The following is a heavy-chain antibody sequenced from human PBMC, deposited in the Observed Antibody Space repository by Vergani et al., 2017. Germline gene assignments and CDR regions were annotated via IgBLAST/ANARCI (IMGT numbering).Heavy chain of an antibody. Sequence: VQLVESGGGVVQPGRSLRLSCAASGFTFSSYGMHWVRQAPGKGLEWVAVISYDGSNKYYADSVKGRFTISRDNSKNTLYLQMNSLRAEDTAVYYCARAXGHSSGWYFYYYYGMDVWGQGTTVTVSS. V-gene: IGHV3-30*03. CDR1: GFTFSSYG. D-gene: IGHD6-19*01. CDR3: ARAXGHSSGWYFYYYYGMDV. J-gene: IGHJ6*02. CDR2: ISYDGSNK.